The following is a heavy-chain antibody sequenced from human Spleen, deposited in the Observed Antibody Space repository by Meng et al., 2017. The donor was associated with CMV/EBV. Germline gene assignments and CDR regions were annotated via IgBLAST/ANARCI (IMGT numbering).Heavy chain of an antibody. V-gene: IGHV6-1*01. CDR3: AREYCSSTSCYQDFDY. J-gene: IGHJ4*02. Sequence: SQTLSLTCAISGDSVSSNNAAWHWIRQSPSRGLEWLGRTYYRSKWYNDYAVSVKSRITINPDTSKNQFSLQLNSVTPEDTAVYYCAREYCSSTSCYQDFDYWGQGTLVTVSS. CDR1: GDSVSSNNAA. D-gene: IGHD2-2*01. CDR2: TYYRSKWYN.